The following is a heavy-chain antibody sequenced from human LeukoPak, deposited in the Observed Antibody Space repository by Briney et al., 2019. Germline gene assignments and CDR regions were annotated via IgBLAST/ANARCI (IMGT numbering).Heavy chain of an antibody. J-gene: IGHJ4*02. D-gene: IGHD2-8*02. CDR3: ARDQYWASYYFDS. CDR1: GYSFTTYG. CDR2: ISPYNGAT. Sequence: ASVKVSCKPSGYSFTTYGISWVRQAHGQGLEWMGWISPYNGATNYAQKLQGRVTMTTDTSTSTAYMELRSLRSDDTAIYYCARDQYWASYYFDSWGQGTLVTVSS. V-gene: IGHV1-18*01.